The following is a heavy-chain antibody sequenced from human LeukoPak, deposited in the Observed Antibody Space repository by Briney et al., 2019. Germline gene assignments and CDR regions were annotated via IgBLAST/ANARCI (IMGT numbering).Heavy chain of an antibody. Sequence: ASVKVSCKASGYTFTSYDINWVRQATGQGLEWMGWMNPSSGNTGYAQKFQGRVTMTRNTSISTAYMELSSLRSEDTAVYYCARGRPDYYDFWSGYYEVFDYWGQGTLVTVSS. CDR3: ARGRPDYYDFWSGYYEVFDY. D-gene: IGHD3-3*01. J-gene: IGHJ4*02. CDR2: MNPSSGNT. V-gene: IGHV1-8*01. CDR1: GYTFTSYD.